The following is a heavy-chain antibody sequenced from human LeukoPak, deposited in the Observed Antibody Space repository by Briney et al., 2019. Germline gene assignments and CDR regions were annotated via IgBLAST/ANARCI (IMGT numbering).Heavy chain of an antibody. V-gene: IGHV4-59*01. J-gene: IGHJ3*02. CDR2: IYYSGST. D-gene: IGHD3-9*01. Sequence: TSETLSLTCTVSGGSISSYYWSWIRQPPGKGLEWIGYIYYSGSTNYNPSLKSRVTISVDTSKNQFSLKLSSVTAADTAVYYCARGAHRSVLRYFDWFGAFDIWGQGTMVTVSS. CDR3: ARGAHRSVLRYFDWFGAFDI. CDR1: GGSISSYY.